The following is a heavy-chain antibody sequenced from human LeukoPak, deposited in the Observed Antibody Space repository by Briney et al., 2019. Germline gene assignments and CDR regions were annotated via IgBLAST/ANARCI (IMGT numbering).Heavy chain of an antibody. CDR3: AKTNTIDAFDI. D-gene: IGHD5-24*01. Sequence: GRSLRLSCAASGFTFDDYAMHWVRQAPGKGLEWVSGISWNSGSIGYADSVKGRFTISRDNAKNSLYLQMNSLRAEDMTLYYCAKTNTIDAFDIWGQGTMVTVSS. V-gene: IGHV3-9*03. CDR1: GFTFDDYA. CDR2: ISWNSGSI. J-gene: IGHJ3*02.